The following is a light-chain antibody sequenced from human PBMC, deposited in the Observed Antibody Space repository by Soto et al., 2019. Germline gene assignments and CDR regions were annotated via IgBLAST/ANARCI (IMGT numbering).Light chain of an antibody. V-gene: IGLV2-14*03. Sequence: QSALTQPASVSGSPGQSITISCTGTSSDIGVYDYVSWYQLYPGKAPKLMIYDVSNRPSGVSNRFSGSKSGNTASLTISGLQAEDEADYCCCSYTNSGTSYVFGTGTKVTVL. CDR3: CSYTNSGTSYV. J-gene: IGLJ1*01. CDR1: SSDIGVYDY. CDR2: DVS.